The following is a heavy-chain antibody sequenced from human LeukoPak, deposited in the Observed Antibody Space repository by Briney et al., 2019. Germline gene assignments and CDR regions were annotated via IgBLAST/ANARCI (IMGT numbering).Heavy chain of an antibody. J-gene: IGHJ4*02. CDR1: GYSIRSGCY. V-gene: IGHV4-38-2*01. CDR3: ARLRGSYYYFDS. Sequence: PSETLSLTCAVSGYSIRSGCYWGCIRQPPGKGLEWIGSIFSGNTYYNPSLKSRVIISVDTSKNQSSLDLSSVTAADTAVYYCARLRGSYYYFDSWGQGNLVTVSS. CDR2: IFSGNT. D-gene: IGHD1-26*01.